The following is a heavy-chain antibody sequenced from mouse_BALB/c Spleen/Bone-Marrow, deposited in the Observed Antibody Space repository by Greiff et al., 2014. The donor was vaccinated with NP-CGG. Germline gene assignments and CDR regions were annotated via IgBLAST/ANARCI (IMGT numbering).Heavy chain of an antibody. J-gene: IGHJ4*01. CDR2: INPYNDGT. CDR1: GYTFTSYV. D-gene: IGHD2-10*02. V-gene: IGHV1-14*01. Sequence: ESGPELVKPGASVKMSCKASGYTFTSYVMHWVKQKPGQGLEWIGYINPYNDGTKYNEKFKGKATLTSDKSSSTAYMELSSLTSEYSAVCYCARSPSYGNYVHYSGQGPSVPVSS. CDR3: ARSPSYGNYVHY.